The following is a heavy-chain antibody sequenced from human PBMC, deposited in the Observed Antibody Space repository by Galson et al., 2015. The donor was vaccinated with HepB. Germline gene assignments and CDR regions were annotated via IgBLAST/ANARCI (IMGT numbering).Heavy chain of an antibody. CDR1: GFAFSSYG. D-gene: IGHD2-2*01. CDR2: ISYDGSNK. J-gene: IGHJ6*03. CDR3: AKRGLGYCSSTSCYRPYYYYYMDV. Sequence: SLRLSCAASGFAFSSYGMHWVRQAPGKGLEWVAVISYDGSNKYYADSVKGRFTISRDNSKNTLYLQMNSLRAEDTAVYYCAKRGLGYCSSTSCYRPYYYYYMDVCGKGTTVTVSS. V-gene: IGHV3-30*18.